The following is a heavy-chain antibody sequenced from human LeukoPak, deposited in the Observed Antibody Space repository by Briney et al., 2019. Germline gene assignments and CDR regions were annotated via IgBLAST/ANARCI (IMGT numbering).Heavy chain of an antibody. J-gene: IGHJ1*01. CDR1: GVIFIGYA. CDR2: ISGKGGRT. CDR3: AKTPESSVWLEYFQH. Sequence: GGSLRLSCAASGVIFIGYAMSSVRQTPGKGLEWVSAISGKGGRTYYADSVKGRFTIPRDNSKTTLFLQMNRLRAEHTAVYFCAKTPESSVWLEYFQHWGRGTLVTVSS. D-gene: IGHD6-19*01. V-gene: IGHV3-23*01.